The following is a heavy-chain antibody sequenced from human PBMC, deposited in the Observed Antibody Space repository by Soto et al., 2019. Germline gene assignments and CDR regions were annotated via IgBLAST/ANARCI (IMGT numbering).Heavy chain of an antibody. CDR1: GASISSGGYY. D-gene: IGHD1-26*01. V-gene: IGHV4-31*03. J-gene: IGHJ4*02. CDR3: AKAQAWELLFDF. CDR2: IYYSGST. Sequence: SETLSLTCTVSGASISSGGYYWSWIRQHPGKGLERIANIYYSGSTYYNPSLKSRVTISIDTPKNQFSLKLSSVTAADTAVYYCAKAQAWELLFDFWGQGTLVTVSS.